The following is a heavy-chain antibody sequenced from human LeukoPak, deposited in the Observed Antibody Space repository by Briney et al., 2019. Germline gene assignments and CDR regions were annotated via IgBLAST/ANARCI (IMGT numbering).Heavy chain of an antibody. CDR1: GGSFSGYY. CDR2: INHSGST. D-gene: IGHD2-2*01. V-gene: IGHV4-34*01. J-gene: IGHJ6*02. CDR3: ARGGGDIVVVPAARNYYYYGMDV. Sequence: SETLSLTCAVYGGSFSGYYWSWIRQPPGKGLEWIGEINHSGSTNYNPSLKSRVTISVDTSKNQFSLKLSSVTAADTAVYYCARGGGDIVVVPAARNYYYYGMDVWGQGTTVTVSS.